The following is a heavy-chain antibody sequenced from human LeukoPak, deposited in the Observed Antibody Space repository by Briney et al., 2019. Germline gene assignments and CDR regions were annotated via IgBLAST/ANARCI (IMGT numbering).Heavy chain of an antibody. CDR2: IYYSGST. D-gene: IGHD3-10*01. Sequence: SETLSLTCTVSGGSISSGGYYWSWIRQHPGKGLEWIGYIYYSGSTYYNPSLKSRVTISVDTSKNQFSLKLSSVTAADPAVYYCARGGGGITMVRGVINGMDVWGQGTTVTVSS. V-gene: IGHV4-31*02. CDR1: GGSISSGGYY. CDR3: ARGGGGITMVRGVINGMDV. J-gene: IGHJ6*02.